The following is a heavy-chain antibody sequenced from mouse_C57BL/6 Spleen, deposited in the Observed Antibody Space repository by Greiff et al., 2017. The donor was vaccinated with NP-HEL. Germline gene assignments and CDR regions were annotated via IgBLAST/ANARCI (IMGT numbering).Heavy chain of an antibody. Sequence: EVHLVESGGGLVQPGGSMKLSCVASGFTFSNYWMNWVRQSPEKGLEWVAQIRLKSDNYATHYAESVKGRFTISRDDSKSSVYLQMNNLRAEDTGIYYCTGGGSSSWFAYWGQGTLVTVSA. CDR1: GFTFSNYW. CDR2: IRLKSDNYAT. D-gene: IGHD1-1*01. V-gene: IGHV6-3*01. CDR3: TGGGSSSWFAY. J-gene: IGHJ3*01.